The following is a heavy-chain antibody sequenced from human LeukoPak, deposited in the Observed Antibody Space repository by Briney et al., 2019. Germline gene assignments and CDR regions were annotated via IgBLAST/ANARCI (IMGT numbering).Heavy chain of an antibody. CDR2: INHSGST. Sequence: SEPLSLTCAVYGGSFSGYYWSWIRQPPGKGLEWIGEINHSGSTNYNPSLKSRVTISVDTSKNQFSLKLSSVTAADTAVYYCARGIIAVAGWFDYWGQGTLVTVSS. V-gene: IGHV4-34*01. J-gene: IGHJ4*02. CDR3: ARGIIAVAGWFDY. CDR1: GGSFSGYY. D-gene: IGHD6-19*01.